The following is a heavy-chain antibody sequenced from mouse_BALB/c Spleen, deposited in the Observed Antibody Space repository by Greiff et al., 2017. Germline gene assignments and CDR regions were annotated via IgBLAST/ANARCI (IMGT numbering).Heavy chain of an antibody. D-gene: IGHD1-2*01. CDR1: GFAFSSYD. Sequence: EVQLVESGGGLVKPGGSLKLSCAASGFAFSSYDMSWVRQTPEKRLEWVAYISSGGGSTYYPDTVKGRFTISRDNAKNTLYLQMSSLKSEDTAMYYCASQSTATGAMDYWGQGTSVTVSS. CDR2: ISSGGGST. J-gene: IGHJ4*01. V-gene: IGHV5-12-1*01. CDR3: ASQSTATGAMDY.